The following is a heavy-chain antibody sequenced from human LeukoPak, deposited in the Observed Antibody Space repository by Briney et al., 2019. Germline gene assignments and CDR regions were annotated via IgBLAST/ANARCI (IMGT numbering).Heavy chain of an antibody. J-gene: IGHJ4*02. D-gene: IGHD3-22*01. CDR2: INPSGGST. V-gene: IGHV1-46*01. CDR3: PRDRYYDSSGYYTRYYFDY. CDR1: GYTFTSYY. Sequence: ASVKVSCKASGYTFTSYYMHWVRQAPGQGLEWMGIINPSGGSTSYAQKFQGRVTMTRDTSTSTVYMELSSLRSEDTAVYYCPRDRYYDSSGYYTRYYFDYWGQGTLVTVSS.